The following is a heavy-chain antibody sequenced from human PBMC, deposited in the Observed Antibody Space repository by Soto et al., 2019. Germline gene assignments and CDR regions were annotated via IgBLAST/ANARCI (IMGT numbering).Heavy chain of an antibody. D-gene: IGHD7-27*01. CDR2: ISSSGSTI. V-gene: IGHV3-11*01. CDR1: GFTFSDYY. CDR3: ARDFSELGIVGAFDI. Sequence: GGSLRLSCAASGFTFSDYYMSWIRQAPGKGLEWVSYISSSGSTIYYAASVKGRFTISRDNAKNSLYLQMNSLRAEDTAVYYCARDFSELGIVGAFDIWGQGTMVTVSS. J-gene: IGHJ3*02.